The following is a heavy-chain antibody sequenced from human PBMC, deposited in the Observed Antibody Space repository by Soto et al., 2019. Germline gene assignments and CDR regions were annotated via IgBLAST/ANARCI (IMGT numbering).Heavy chain of an antibody. Sequence: ASETLSLTCTVSGGSISSGDYYWSWIRQPPGKGLEWIGYIYYSGSTYYNPSLKSRVTISVDTSKNQFSLKLSSVTAADTAVYYCARAAEWTPTGTTVWFDPWGQGTLVTVSS. CDR1: GGSISSGDYY. J-gene: IGHJ5*02. CDR2: IYYSGST. CDR3: ARAAEWTPTGTTVWFDP. V-gene: IGHV4-30-4*01. D-gene: IGHD1-7*01.